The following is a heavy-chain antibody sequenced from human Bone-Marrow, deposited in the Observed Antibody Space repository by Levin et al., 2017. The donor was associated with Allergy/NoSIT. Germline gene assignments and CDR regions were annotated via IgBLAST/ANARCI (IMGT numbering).Heavy chain of an antibody. J-gene: IGHJ4*02. CDR3: ARDGVRGQTTLSYFDY. Sequence: GGSLRLSCAASGFTVSSNYMSWVRQAPGKGLEWVSVIYSGGSTYYADSVKGRFTISRDNSKNTLYLQMNSLRAEDTAVYYCARDGVRGQTTLSYFDYWGQGTLVTVSS. V-gene: IGHV3-66*01. CDR1: GFTVSSNY. D-gene: IGHD3-10*01. CDR2: IYSGGST.